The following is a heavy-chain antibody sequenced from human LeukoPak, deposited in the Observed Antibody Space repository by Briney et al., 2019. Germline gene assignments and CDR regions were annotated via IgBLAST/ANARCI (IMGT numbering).Heavy chain of an antibody. CDR3: ARHRSGSSWFAP. V-gene: IGHV4-59*08. D-gene: IGHD6-19*01. CDR2: IFDSGST. CDR1: GGSISTSY. J-gene: IGHJ5*02. Sequence: SETLSLTCTVSGGSISTSYWNWVRQPPGKGLEWIGYIFDSGSTNYNPSLKSRVTISVDTSKSQFSLSLSSVTAADTAVYSCARHRSGSSWFAPWGQGTLVTVSS.